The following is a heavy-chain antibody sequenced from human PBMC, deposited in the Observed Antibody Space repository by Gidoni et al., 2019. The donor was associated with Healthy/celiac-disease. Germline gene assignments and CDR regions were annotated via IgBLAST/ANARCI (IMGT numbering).Heavy chain of an antibody. CDR1: GFTFSSYA. Sequence: EVQLLESGGGLVQPGWSLRLSCAASGFTFSSYAMSWVRQAPGKGLEWVSAISGSGGSTYYADSVKGRFTISRDNSKNTLYLQMNSLRAEDTAVYYCAKSTSFYYDSSGSNDYWGQGTLVTVSS. J-gene: IGHJ4*02. V-gene: IGHV3-23*01. D-gene: IGHD3-22*01. CDR2: ISGSGGST. CDR3: AKSTSFYYDSSGSNDY.